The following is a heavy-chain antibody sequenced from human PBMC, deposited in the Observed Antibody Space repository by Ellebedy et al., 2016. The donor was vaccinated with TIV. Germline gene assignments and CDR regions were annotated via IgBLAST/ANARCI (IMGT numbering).Heavy chain of an antibody. D-gene: IGHD3-10*01. CDR1: GFSFSSYG. CDR3: VRAPGWAPGTFDF. CDR2: ISDDGSYK. V-gene: IGHV3-30*03. Sequence: GESLKISCAASGFSFSSYGIDWVRQAPGKGLEWVAAISDDGSYKYYADSVKGRFTISRDNAKNSVYLQINSLRAEDTAVYYCVRAPGWAPGTFDFWGQGTLVTVSS. J-gene: IGHJ4*02.